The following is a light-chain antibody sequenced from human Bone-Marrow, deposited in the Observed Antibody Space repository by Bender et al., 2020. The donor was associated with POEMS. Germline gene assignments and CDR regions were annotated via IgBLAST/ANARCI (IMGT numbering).Light chain of an antibody. CDR2: GYN. J-gene: IGLJ3*02. Sequence: QSVLTQPPSVSGAPGQRVTISCTGSSSNTGSGYDINWYQHLPGTAPKLLIYGYNNRPSGVPDRFSGSKSGTSASLAITGLQAEDEGDYYCSSYAGSDNFWVVGGGTKLTVL. CDR1: SSNTGSGYD. V-gene: IGLV1-40*01. CDR3: SSYAGSDNFWV.